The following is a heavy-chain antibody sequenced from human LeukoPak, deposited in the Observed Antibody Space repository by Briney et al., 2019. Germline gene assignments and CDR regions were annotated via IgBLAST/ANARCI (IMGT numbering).Heavy chain of an antibody. J-gene: IGHJ4*02. D-gene: IGHD4-11*01. V-gene: IGHV3-23*01. Sequence: GGSLRLSCAASGFTFSSYAMSWVRQAPGKGLEWVSAISGSGGSTYYADSVKGRFTISRDNSKNTLYLQMNSLRAEDTDVYYCANRRGYSNSFAYWGQGTLVTVSS. CDR2: ISGSGGST. CDR3: ANRRGYSNSFAY. CDR1: GFTFSSYA.